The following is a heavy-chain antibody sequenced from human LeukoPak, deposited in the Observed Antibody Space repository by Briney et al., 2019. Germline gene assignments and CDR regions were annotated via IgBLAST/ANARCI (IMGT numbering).Heavy chain of an antibody. Sequence: GGSLRLSCAASGFTFSDYYMTWIRQAPGKGLEWVSYITSSATTYYADSVKGRFTISRDSAKNSLFLQMNSLRAEDTAVYYCARGGDHPTFLFQYMDVWGKGTTVTVSS. CDR1: GFTFSDYY. J-gene: IGHJ6*03. CDR2: ITSSATT. V-gene: IGHV3-69-1*01. D-gene: IGHD3-16*01. CDR3: ARGGDHPTFLFQYMDV.